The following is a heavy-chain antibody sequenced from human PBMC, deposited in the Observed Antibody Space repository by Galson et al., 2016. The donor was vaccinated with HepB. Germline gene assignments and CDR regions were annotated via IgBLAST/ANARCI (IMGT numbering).Heavy chain of an antibody. CDR1: GFTFSSYG. CDR3: AKWGRGLYHFDI. D-gene: IGHD1-26*01. J-gene: IGHJ4*02. Sequence: SLRLSCAASGFTFSSYGMHWVRQAPGKGLEWVAVISIDGTKTYYADSVKGRFTISRDSSRNTLSLHLNSLRVEDTAVYYCAKWGRGLYHFDIWGQGTLVSFSS. V-gene: IGHV3-30*04. CDR2: ISIDGTKT.